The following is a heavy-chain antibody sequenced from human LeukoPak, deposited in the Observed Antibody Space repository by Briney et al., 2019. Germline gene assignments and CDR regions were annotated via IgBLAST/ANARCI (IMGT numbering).Heavy chain of an antibody. CDR2: IYHSGST. CDR3: ARAVCSGGSCYFDY. D-gene: IGHD2-15*01. CDR1: GGSISSGGYS. Sequence: SETLSLTCAVSGGSISSGGYSWSWIRQPPGKGLEWIGYIYHSGSTYYNPSLKSRVTISVDRSKNQFSLKLSSVIAADTAVYYCARAVCSGGSCYFDYWGQGTLVTVSS. J-gene: IGHJ4*02. V-gene: IGHV4-30-2*01.